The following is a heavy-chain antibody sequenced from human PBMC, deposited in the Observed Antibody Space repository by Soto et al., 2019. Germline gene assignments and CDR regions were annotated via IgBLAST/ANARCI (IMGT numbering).Heavy chain of an antibody. CDR1: GGSIISSNFY. J-gene: IGHJ5*02. Sequence: SETLSLTCTVSGGSIISSNFYWGWIRQPPGKGLEWIGSVEYGGSTYDNPSLKSRVNLSADTSKNQFSLKLTSVTAADTAIYYCARHVRGAVTMNWFDPWGHGTLVTVSS. D-gene: IGHD3-10*02. V-gene: IGHV4-39*01. CDR2: VEYGGST. CDR3: ARHVRGAVTMNWFDP.